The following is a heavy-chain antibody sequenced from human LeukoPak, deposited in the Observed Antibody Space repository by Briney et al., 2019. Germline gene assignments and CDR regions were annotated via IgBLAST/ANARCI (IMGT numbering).Heavy chain of an antibody. J-gene: IGHJ4*02. CDR1: GFTFSNYA. CDR3: AKDSYSGWYVD. D-gene: IGHD6-19*01. Sequence: PGGSLRLSCAGSGFTFSNYAMSWVRQAPGKGLEWVSGASLSGRSTYYADSVKGRFTVSRDNSENRLYLQMSSLRAEDTAVYFCAKDSYSGWYVDWGQGTLVTVSS. CDR2: ASLSGRST. V-gene: IGHV3-23*01.